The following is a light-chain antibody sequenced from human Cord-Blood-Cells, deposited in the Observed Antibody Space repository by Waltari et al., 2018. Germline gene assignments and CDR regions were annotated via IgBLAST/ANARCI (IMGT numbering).Light chain of an antibody. CDR3: CSYAGSYTYV. CDR2: DVS. CDR1: SSDVGGYNY. J-gene: IGLJ1*01. V-gene: IGLV2-11*01. Sequence: QSALTQPRSVSGSPGQAVTISCTGTSSDVGGYNYVSWYQQHPGKAPTPMIYDVSKRPSGVPDRFSGSKSGNTASLTISGLQAEDEADYYCCSYAGSYTYVFGTGTKVTVL.